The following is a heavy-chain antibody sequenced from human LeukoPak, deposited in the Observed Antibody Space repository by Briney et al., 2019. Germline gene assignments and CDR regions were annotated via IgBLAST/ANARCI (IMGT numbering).Heavy chain of an antibody. Sequence: GGSLRLSCAASGFTFSSYAMSWVRQAPGKGLERVSAISGSGGSTYYADSVKGRFTISRDNPKNTLYLQMNSLRAEDTAVYYCANLNGSGSPFRGYWGQGTLVTVSS. CDR1: GFTFSSYA. D-gene: IGHD3-10*01. J-gene: IGHJ4*02. CDR3: ANLNGSGSPFRGY. CDR2: ISGSGGST. V-gene: IGHV3-23*01.